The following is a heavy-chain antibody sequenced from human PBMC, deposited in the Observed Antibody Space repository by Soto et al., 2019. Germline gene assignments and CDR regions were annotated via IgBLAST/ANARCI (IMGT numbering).Heavy chain of an antibody. CDR2: IIPIFGTA. Sequence: QVQLVQSGAEVKKPGSSVKVSCKASGGTFSSYAISWVGQAPGQGLEWMGGIIPIFGTANYAQKFQGRVTITADESTSTAYMELSSLRSEDTAVYYCARTDRGSGWSTTDYYFDYWGQGTLVTVSS. CDR1: GGTFSSYA. V-gene: IGHV1-69*01. CDR3: ARTDRGSGWSTTDYYFDY. J-gene: IGHJ4*02. D-gene: IGHD6-19*01.